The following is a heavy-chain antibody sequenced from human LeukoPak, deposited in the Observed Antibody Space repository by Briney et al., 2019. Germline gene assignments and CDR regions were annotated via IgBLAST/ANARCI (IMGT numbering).Heavy chain of an antibody. CDR3: ARGHYDILTGYYGY. D-gene: IGHD3-9*01. J-gene: IGHJ4*02. CDR2: INPNSGGT. CDR1: GYTFTVYY. V-gene: IGHV1-2*02. Sequence: ASVTVSCKASGYTFTVYYMHWVRQAPGQGLEWMGWINPNSGGTNYAQKFQGRVTMTRDTSISTAYMELSRLRSDDTAVYYCARGHYDILTGYYGYWGQGTLVTVSS.